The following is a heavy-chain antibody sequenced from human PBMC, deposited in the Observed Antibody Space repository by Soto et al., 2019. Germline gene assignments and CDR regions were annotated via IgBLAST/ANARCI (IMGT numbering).Heavy chain of an antibody. CDR2: GYNSGST. V-gene: IGHV4-39*02. CDR3: ARNYYDGSGYFY. J-gene: IGHJ4*02. Sequence: QLHLQESGPGLVKPSETLSLTCTVSGGSISTSSSYWIWIRQPPGKGLEWIGSGYNSGSTHSNPSLKSRVTISVDTSKNHFSLKLSSVTAADTAMYYCARNYYDGSGYFYWGQGTLVTVSS. CDR1: GGSISTSSSY. D-gene: IGHD3-22*01.